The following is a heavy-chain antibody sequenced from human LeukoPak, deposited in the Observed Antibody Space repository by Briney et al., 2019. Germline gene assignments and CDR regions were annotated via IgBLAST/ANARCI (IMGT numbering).Heavy chain of an antibody. Sequence: PSETLSLTCTVSGGSISSSSYYWGWIRQPPGKGLEWIGSIYYSGSTYYNPSLKSRVTISVDTSKNQFSLKLSSVTAADTAVYYCARGPRFVWFGERSAFDIWGQGTMVTVSS. D-gene: IGHD3-10*01. J-gene: IGHJ3*02. CDR2: IYYSGST. CDR3: ARGPRFVWFGERSAFDI. V-gene: IGHV4-39*01. CDR1: GGSISSSSYY.